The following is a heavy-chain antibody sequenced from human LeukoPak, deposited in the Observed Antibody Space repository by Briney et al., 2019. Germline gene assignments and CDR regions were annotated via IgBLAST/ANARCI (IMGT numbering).Heavy chain of an antibody. V-gene: IGHV5-51*01. J-gene: IGHJ4*02. CDR2: IYPGDSDT. Sequence: GASLKISSKGSGYSFTSYWIGWVRPMPGKGLEWMGIIYPGDSDTRYSPSFQGQVTISADKSISTAYLQWSSLKASDTAMYYCARLRWSYLLLFDYWGQGTLVTVSS. CDR1: GYSFTSYW. D-gene: IGHD1-26*01. CDR3: ARLRWSYLLLFDY.